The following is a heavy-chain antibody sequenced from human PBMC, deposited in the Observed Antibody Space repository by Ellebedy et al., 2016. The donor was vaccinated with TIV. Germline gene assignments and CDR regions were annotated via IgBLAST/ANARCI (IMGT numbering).Heavy chain of an antibody. CDR2: IVVGSGNT. CDR3: ARDACDSSGYCPLRY. J-gene: IGHJ4*02. V-gene: IGHV1-58*01. Sequence: AASVKVSCKASGFTFTSSAVQWVRQARGQRLEWIGWIVVGSGNTNYAQKFQERVTITRDMSTSTAYMELNSLRAEDTAVYYCARDACDSSGYCPLRYWGQGTLVTVSS. D-gene: IGHD3-22*01. CDR1: GFTFTSSA.